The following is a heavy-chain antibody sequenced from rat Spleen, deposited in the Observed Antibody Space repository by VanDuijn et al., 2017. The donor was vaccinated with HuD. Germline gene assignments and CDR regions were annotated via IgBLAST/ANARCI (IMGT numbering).Heavy chain of an antibody. CDR2: ISYDGSST. V-gene: IGHV5-7*01. D-gene: IGHD4-3*01. J-gene: IGHJ2*01. CDR1: GFTFSNYD. CDR3: ARHGIGDFDY. Sequence: EVQLVESGGGLVQPGRSMKLSCAASGFTFSNYDMAWVRQAPKKGLEWVATISYDGSSTNYRDSVKGRFTISRDNAKSTLYLQMDSLRSEDTATYYWARHGIGDFDYWGQGVMVTVSS.